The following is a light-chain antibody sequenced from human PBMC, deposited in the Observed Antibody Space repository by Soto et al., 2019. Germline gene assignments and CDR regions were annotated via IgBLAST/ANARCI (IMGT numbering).Light chain of an antibody. Sequence: DVQMTQSPSSLSASVGDSVTITCRSSQTVKTYLNWYQHKPGKAPPLLIYASSRLQTGVASRFSGSGSGTYFSLTISSLQPEDFATYYCQQTSTTPGTFGQGTKVEIK. CDR1: QTVKTY. CDR2: ASS. V-gene: IGKV1-39*01. CDR3: QQTSTTPGT. J-gene: IGKJ1*01.